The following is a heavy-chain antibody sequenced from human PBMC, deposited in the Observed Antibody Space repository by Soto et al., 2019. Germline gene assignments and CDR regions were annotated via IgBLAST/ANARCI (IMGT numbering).Heavy chain of an antibody. Sequence: PSETLSLTCTVSGGSISSGGYYWSWIRQHPGKGLEWIGYIYYSGSTYYNPSLKSRVTISVDTSKNQFSLKLSSVTAADTAVYYCARVFSPQLQWDYFDYWGQGTLVTVSS. CDR2: IYYSGST. CDR3: ARVFSPQLQWDYFDY. V-gene: IGHV4-31*03. D-gene: IGHD2-2*01. CDR1: GGSISSGGYY. J-gene: IGHJ4*02.